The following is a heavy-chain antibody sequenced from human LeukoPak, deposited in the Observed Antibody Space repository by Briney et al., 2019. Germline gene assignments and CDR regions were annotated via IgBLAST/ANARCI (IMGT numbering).Heavy chain of an antibody. J-gene: IGHJ4*02. CDR1: GASISSHY. D-gene: IGHD3-10*01. Sequence: SETLSLTCSVSGASISSHYWSWILQPPGKGLEWIGYIHYSGSTNCNPSLKSRVTISVDTSKNQFSLKLSSVTAADTAVYYCARDPGGSAKFDFWGQGTLVTVSS. V-gene: IGHV4-59*11. CDR2: IHYSGST. CDR3: ARDPGGSAKFDF.